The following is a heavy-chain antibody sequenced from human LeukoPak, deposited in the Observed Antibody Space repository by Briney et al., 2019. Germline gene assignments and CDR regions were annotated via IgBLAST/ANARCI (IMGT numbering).Heavy chain of an antibody. J-gene: IGHJ4*02. Sequence: PGESLRLSCAASGVTIADYGMSWVRQVPGKGLEWVSGINWDGEATSYADSVKGRFTISRDNAKKSMYLEMNSLRDEDTALYYCARDLSSSWYSLAYWGQGTLVTVSS. D-gene: IGHD6-13*01. CDR1: GVTIADYG. V-gene: IGHV3-20*04. CDR3: ARDLSSSWYSLAY. CDR2: INWDGEAT.